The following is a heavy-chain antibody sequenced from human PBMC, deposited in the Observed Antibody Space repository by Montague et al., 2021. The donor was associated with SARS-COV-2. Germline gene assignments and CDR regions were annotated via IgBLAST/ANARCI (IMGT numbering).Heavy chain of an antibody. V-gene: IGHV3-48*03. CDR2: ISSSGSTI. CDR1: GFTFSSYE. J-gene: IGHJ6*02. CDR3: AATSGDIVVVVAAYYGMDV. D-gene: IGHD2-15*01. Sequence: CAASGFTFSSYEMNWVRQAPGKGLEWVSYISSSGSTIYYADSVKGRFTISRDNAKNSLYLQMNSLSAEDTAVYYCAATSGDIVVVVAAYYGMDVWGQGTTVTVSS.